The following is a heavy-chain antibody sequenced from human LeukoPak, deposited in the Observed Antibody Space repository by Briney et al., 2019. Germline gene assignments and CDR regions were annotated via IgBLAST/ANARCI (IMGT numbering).Heavy chain of an antibody. CDR3: ARYCSGGSCRNWFDP. Sequence: SETLSLTCTVPGGPISSYHWSSIRQPAGKGLELIGRNYTSGSTNYNPSLKSRVTIAVDKSQNQFSLTLSSVTAADTAVYYCARYCSGGSCRNWFDPWGQGTLVTVSS. CDR2: NYTSGST. D-gene: IGHD2-15*01. J-gene: IGHJ5*02. V-gene: IGHV4-4*07. CDR1: GGPISSYH.